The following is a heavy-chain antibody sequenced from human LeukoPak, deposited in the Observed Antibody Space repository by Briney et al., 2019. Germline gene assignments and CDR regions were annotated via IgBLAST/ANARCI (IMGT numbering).Heavy chain of an antibody. CDR3: AKLPYYDFWSGPQPTDY. V-gene: IGHV3-23*01. CDR1: GFTVSSSY. D-gene: IGHD3-3*01. Sequence: GGSLRLSCAASGFTVSSSYMTWVRQAPGKGLEWVSAISGSGGSTYYADSVKGRFTISRDNSKNTLYLQMNSLRAEDTAVYYCAKLPYYDFWSGPQPTDYWGQGTLVTVSS. CDR2: ISGSGGST. J-gene: IGHJ4*02.